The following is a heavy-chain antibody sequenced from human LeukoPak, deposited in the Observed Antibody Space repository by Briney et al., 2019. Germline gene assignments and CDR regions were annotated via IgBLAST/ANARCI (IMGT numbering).Heavy chain of an antibody. Sequence: SETLSLTCAVSGDSISSGGYSWSWIRQPPGKGLEWIGYIYHSWSTYYNPPLKSRVATSVASSKTHFSLKLSSVTAADTAVYYCARVGIAVAGRVGWFDPWGQGTLVTVSS. D-gene: IGHD6-19*01. CDR2: IYHSWST. CDR3: ARVGIAVAGRVGWFDP. CDR1: GDSISSGGYS. J-gene: IGHJ5*02. V-gene: IGHV4-30-2*01.